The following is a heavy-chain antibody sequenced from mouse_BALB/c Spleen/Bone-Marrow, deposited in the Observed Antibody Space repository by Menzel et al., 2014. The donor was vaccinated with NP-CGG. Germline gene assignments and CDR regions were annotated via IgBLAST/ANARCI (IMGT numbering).Heavy chain of an antibody. V-gene: IGHV5-6-3*01. D-gene: IGHD2-13*01. CDR2: SNSNGGST. J-gene: IGHJ2*01. CDR3: TRDRGLQSIFDY. Sequence: EVQVVESGGDLVQPGGSLKLSCAASGFTFSGYGMPWVRQAPDKRLELVAISNSNGGSTYYPDSVKGRFTISRDNVKNTLYLQMSSLKSEDTAMYYCTRDRGLQSIFDYWGQGTTLTVSS. CDR1: GFTFSGYG.